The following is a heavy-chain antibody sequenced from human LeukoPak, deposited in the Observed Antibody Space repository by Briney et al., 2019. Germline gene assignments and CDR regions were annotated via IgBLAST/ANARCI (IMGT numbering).Heavy chain of an antibody. CDR2: IIPILGIA. CDR1: GGTFSSYA. D-gene: IGHD6-13*01. Sequence: SVKVSCKASGGTFSSYAISWVRQAPGQGLEWMGRIIPILGIANYAQKFQGRVTMTRNTSISTAYMELSSLRSEDTAVYYCARFIAAAGSMGYYYYGMDVWGQGTTVTVSS. CDR3: ARFIAAAGSMGYYYYGMDV. J-gene: IGHJ6*02. V-gene: IGHV1-69*04.